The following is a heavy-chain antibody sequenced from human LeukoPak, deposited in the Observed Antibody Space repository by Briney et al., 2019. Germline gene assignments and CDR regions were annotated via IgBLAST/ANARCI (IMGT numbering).Heavy chain of an antibody. V-gene: IGHV1-3*03. CDR1: GYTFTSYA. Sequence: GASVTVSCKASGYTFTSYAMHWVRQAPGQRLEWMGWINAGNGNTKYSQEFQGRVTITRDTSASTAYMELSSLRSEDMAVYYCARRGYSSSWFDHWGQGTLVTVSS. D-gene: IGHD6-13*01. J-gene: IGHJ5*02. CDR2: INAGNGNT. CDR3: ARRGYSSSWFDH.